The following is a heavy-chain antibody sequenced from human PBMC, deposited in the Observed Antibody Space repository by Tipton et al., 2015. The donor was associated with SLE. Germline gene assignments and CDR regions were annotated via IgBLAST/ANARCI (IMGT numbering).Heavy chain of an antibody. V-gene: IGHV3-21*01. CDR3: AREET. D-gene: IGHD5-24*01. CDR2: ISGSGSYI. Sequence: SLRLSCAASGFTFSSYSMNWVRQAPGKGLEWVSSISGSGSYIYYADSVKGRFTISRDNAKNSLYLQMNSLRAEDTAIYYCAREETWGQGTLVTVSS. CDR1: GFTFSSYS. J-gene: IGHJ4*02.